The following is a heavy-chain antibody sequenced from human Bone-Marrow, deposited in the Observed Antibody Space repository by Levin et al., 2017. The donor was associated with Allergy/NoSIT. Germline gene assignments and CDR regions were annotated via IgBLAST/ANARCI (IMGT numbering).Heavy chain of an antibody. J-gene: IGHJ4*02. CDR2: ISGSGDST. Sequence: GESLKISCAASGFTFTSYAMSWVRQAPGKGLEWVSGISGSGDSTYYADSVKGRFTISRDYSKNTLYLQMNSLRAEDTDIYYCAKNRQWLAPKNFDYWGQGTLVTVSS. D-gene: IGHD6-19*01. CDR3: AKNRQWLAPKNFDY. CDR1: GFTFTSYA. V-gene: IGHV3-23*01.